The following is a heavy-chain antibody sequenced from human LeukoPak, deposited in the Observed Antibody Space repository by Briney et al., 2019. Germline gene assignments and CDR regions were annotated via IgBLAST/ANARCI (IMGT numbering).Heavy chain of an antibody. D-gene: IGHD4-17*01. Sequence: ASVKVSCKASRYTLTSYVISWVRQAPRQGREWMGWISAYNGNTNHAQKLQGRVTMTTDTSTSTAYMELRSLRSDATAVYYCAIIYGDYPAGFDYWGQGTLVTVSS. CDR1: RYTLTSYV. CDR2: ISAYNGNT. CDR3: AIIYGDYPAGFDY. V-gene: IGHV1-18*01. J-gene: IGHJ4*02.